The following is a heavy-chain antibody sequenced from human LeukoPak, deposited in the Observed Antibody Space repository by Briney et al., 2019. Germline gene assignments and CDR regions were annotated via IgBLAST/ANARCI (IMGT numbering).Heavy chain of an antibody. CDR2: ISGSGGST. CDR3: AKVRGIVVVPAARGLDY. J-gene: IGHJ4*02. CDR1: GFTFSSYA. D-gene: IGHD2-2*01. Sequence: GGSLRLSCAASGFTFSSYAMSWVRQAPGKGLEWVSAISGSGGSTYYADSVKGRFTISRDNSKNTLYLQMNSLRAEDTAVYYCAKVRGIVVVPAARGLDYWGQGTLVTVSS. V-gene: IGHV3-23*01.